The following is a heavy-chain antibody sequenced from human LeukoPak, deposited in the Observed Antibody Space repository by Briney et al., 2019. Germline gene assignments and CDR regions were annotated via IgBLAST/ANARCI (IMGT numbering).Heavy chain of an antibody. CDR1: GFTFSSYS. CDR2: ISSSSSTI. V-gene: IGHV3-48*01. Sequence: GGSLRLSCAASGFTFSSYSMNWVRQAPGKGLEWVSYISSSSSTIYYADSVKGRFTISRDNAKNSLYLQMNSLRAEDTAVYCCARSEQWLVPGYWGQGTLVTVSS. D-gene: IGHD6-19*01. CDR3: ARSEQWLVPGY. J-gene: IGHJ4*02.